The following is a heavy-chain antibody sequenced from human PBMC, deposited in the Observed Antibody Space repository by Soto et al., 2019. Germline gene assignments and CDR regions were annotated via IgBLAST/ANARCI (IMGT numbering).Heavy chain of an antibody. D-gene: IGHD6-13*01. CDR2: IYSIGST. CDR1: GGSISSGGYY. V-gene: IGHV4-39*01. J-gene: IGHJ6*02. Sequence: QVQLQESGPGLVKPSQTLSLTCTVSGGSISSGGYYWGWIRQPPGKGLEWIGSIYSIGSTYYNPSLKSRVTISVDTSKNQFSLKLSSVTAADTAVYYCRRSSRYSTDVWGQGTTVTVSS. CDR3: RRSSRYSTDV.